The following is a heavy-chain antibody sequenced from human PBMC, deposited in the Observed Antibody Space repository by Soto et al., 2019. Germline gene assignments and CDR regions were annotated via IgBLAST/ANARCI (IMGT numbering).Heavy chain of an antibody. CDR3: ARSRDLGWSDSGHFDC. CDR2: LSNGGGST. Sequence: SLRLSCAASGFTFSTYAMHWVRQPPGKGLEWVSGLSNGGGSTFFANSMKGRFTISRDNYKNTLYLHMNSLRADDTAVYYCARSRDLGWSDSGHFDCWGQGTLVTVSS. CDR1: GFTFSTYA. J-gene: IGHJ4*02. D-gene: IGHD3-10*01. V-gene: IGHV3-23*01.